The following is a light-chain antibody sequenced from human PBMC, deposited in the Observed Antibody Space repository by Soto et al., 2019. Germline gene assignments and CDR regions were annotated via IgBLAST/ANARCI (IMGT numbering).Light chain of an antibody. CDR3: PQRSNWPPT. J-gene: IGKJ4*01. Sequence: EIVLTQSPGTLSLSPGERAALSCRASQSISSSYLGWYQQKPGQAPRLLIYGASSRETGIPARFSGSGAGTEFTRTISSLQSEDVAVYYCPQRSNWPPTFGGGTKVDIK. V-gene: IGKV3D-20*02. CDR1: QSISSSY. CDR2: GAS.